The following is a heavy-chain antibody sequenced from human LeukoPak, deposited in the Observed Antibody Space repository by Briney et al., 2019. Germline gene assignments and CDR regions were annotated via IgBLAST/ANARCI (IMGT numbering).Heavy chain of an antibody. D-gene: IGHD4-17*01. Sequence: SETLSLTCTVSGASVSSAVYYWSWLRQPPGKGREWIGYIYYSGSTNYNPSLKSRVTISVDTSKKQFSLKLSSVTAADTAVYYCARNDYGDYRADYWGQGTLVTVSS. CDR1: GASVSSAVYY. CDR2: IYYSGST. V-gene: IGHV4-61*08. CDR3: ARNDYGDYRADY. J-gene: IGHJ4*02.